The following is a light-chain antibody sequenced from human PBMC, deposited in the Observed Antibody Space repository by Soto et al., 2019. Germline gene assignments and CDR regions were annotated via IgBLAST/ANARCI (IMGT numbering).Light chain of an antibody. CDR3: QHYNSLPIT. V-gene: IGKV1-33*01. CDR2: DAS. J-gene: IGKJ5*01. Sequence: DIQMTQSPSSLSASLGDRVTITCQASQDIRFYLNWYQHKTGQAPKLLIYDASQLETGVPSKFSGSGSGTDFTFTINNLQAEDIGTYYSQHYNSLPITFGQGTRLEIK. CDR1: QDIRFY.